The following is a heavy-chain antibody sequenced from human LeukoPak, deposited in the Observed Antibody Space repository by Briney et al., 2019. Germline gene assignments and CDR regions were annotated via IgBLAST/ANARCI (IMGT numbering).Heavy chain of an antibody. J-gene: IGHJ4*02. CDR2: IYYSGST. CDR3: ARRRTYYDFWSGYKLYQYYFDY. V-gene: IGHV4-30-4*01. CDR1: GGSISSGDYY. Sequence: SETLSLTCTVSGGSISSGDYYWSWIRQPPGKGLEWIGYIYYSGSTYYNPSLKSRVTISVDTSKNQFSLKLSSVTAADTAVYYCARRRTYYDFWSGYKLYQYYFDYWGQGTLVTVSS. D-gene: IGHD3-3*01.